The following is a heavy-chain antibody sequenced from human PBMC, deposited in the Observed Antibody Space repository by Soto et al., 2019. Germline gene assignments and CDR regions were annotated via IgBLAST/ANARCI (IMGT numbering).Heavy chain of an antibody. J-gene: IGHJ6*02. CDR2: IYSGGST. Sequence: EVQLVESGGGLIQPGGSLRLSCAASGFTVSSNYMSWVRQAPGKGLEWVSVIYSGGSTYYADSVKGRFTISRDNSKNTLYIQMNSLRAEDTAVYYCARDLRITGTRYGMDVWGQGTTVTVSS. CDR3: ARDLRITGTRYGMDV. V-gene: IGHV3-53*01. CDR1: GFTVSSNY. D-gene: IGHD1-7*01.